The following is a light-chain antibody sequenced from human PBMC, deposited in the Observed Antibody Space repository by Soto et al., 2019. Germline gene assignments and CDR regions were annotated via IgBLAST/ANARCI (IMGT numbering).Light chain of an antibody. CDR3: QQRSNWPRT. Sequence: EIVLTQSPATLSLSPGERATLSCRASQSVSSDLAWYQQKPGQAPRLLIYDASNRATGIPARFSGSGSGTDFTLTISSLEPEDFAVHYCQQRSNWPRTFGQGTKVDIK. V-gene: IGKV3-11*01. CDR2: DAS. J-gene: IGKJ1*01. CDR1: QSVSSD.